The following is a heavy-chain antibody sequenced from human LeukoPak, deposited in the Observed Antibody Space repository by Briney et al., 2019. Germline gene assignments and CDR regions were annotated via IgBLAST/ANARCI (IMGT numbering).Heavy chain of an antibody. V-gene: IGHV4-30-2*01. CDR2: IYHSGST. Sequence: PSETLSLTCTVSGGSISSGGYYWSWIRQPPGKGLEWIGYIYHSGSTYYNPSLKSRVTISVDRSKNQFSLKLSSVTAADTAVYYCARVPIVDQPSGDYYYYYMDVWGKGTTVTVSS. CDR1: GGSISSGGYY. CDR3: ARVPIVDQPSGDYYYYYMDV. J-gene: IGHJ6*03. D-gene: IGHD2-15*01.